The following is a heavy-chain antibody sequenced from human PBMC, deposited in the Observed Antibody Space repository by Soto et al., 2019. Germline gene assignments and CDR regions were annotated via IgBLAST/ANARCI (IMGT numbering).Heavy chain of an antibody. CDR2: ISSSSSYI. D-gene: IGHD4-17*01. J-gene: IGHJ4*02. CDR3: ARDWYYRDCAPYYVDY. Sequence: EVQLVESGGGLVKPGGSLRLSCAASGFTFSGYSMNWVRQAPGKGLEWVSSISSSSSYIYYADSLKGRFTISRDNAKNSLYLQMNRLRAEETAGYYCARDWYYRDCAPYYVDYWGQGTLVTVSS. CDR1: GFTFSGYS. V-gene: IGHV3-21*01.